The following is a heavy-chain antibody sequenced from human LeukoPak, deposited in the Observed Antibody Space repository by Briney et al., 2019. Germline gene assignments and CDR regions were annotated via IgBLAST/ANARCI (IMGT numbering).Heavy chain of an antibody. CDR2: IYYSGST. Sequence: SETLSLTCTVSGGSISSSSYYWGWIRQPPGKGLEWIGSIYYSGSTYYNPSLKSRVTISVDTSKNQFSLKLSSVTAADTAVYYCARVRITMVRGVIINRGDAFDIWGQGTMVTVSS. CDR1: GGSISSSSYY. V-gene: IGHV4-39*07. D-gene: IGHD3-10*01. CDR3: ARVRITMVRGVIINRGDAFDI. J-gene: IGHJ3*02.